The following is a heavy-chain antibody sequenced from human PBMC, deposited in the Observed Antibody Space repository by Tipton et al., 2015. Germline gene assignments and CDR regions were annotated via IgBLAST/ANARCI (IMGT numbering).Heavy chain of an antibody. CDR2: IYYSGST. V-gene: IGHV4-39*07. D-gene: IGHD3-16*01. CDR3: ARIRGRYVLDH. J-gene: IGHJ4*02. CDR1: GGSISSSSYY. Sequence: TLSLTCTVSGGSISSSSYYWGWIRQPPGKGLEWIGSIYYSGSTYYNPSLKSRVTMSRDTSKNQFSLRVTSVTAADTAVYYCARIRGRYVLDHWGQGTLVTVSS.